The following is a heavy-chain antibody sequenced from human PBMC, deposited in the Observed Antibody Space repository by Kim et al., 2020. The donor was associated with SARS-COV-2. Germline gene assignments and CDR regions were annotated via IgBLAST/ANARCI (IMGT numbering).Heavy chain of an antibody. J-gene: IGHJ4*02. V-gene: IGHV3-23*01. D-gene: IGHD6-19*01. CDR3: AKDKLVAGPRYFDY. Sequence: ADSVKGRFTISRDNSKNTVYLQMNSLRAEDTAVYYCAKDKLVAGPRYFDYWGQGTLVTVSS.